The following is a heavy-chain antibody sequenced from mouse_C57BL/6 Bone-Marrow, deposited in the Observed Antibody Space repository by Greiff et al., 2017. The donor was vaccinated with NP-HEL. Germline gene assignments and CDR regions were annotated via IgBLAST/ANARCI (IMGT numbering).Heavy chain of an antibody. Sequence: QVQLQQSGAELVKPGASVKISCKASGYEFSNYWMNWVKQRPGKGLEWIGQIYPGDGDTNYNGKVKDKATLTADKSSSTAYMQLSRSTSEYSAVYCCARGAYGGQGTLVTVSA. J-gene: IGHJ3*01. CDR1: GYEFSNYW. CDR3: ARGAY. CDR2: IYPGDGDT. V-gene: IGHV1-80*01.